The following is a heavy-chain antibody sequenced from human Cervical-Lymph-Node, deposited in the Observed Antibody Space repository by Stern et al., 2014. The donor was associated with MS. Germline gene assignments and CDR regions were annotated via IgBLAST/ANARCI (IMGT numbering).Heavy chain of an antibody. V-gene: IGHV4-59*01. D-gene: IGHD6-13*01. CDR1: GGSISSYY. CDR2: IYYSGST. CDR3: ASTRGGSSWYESYFDY. Sequence: QVQLQESGPGLVKPSETLSLTCTVSGGSISSYYWSWIRQPPGKGLEWIGYIYYSGSTNYNPSLKSRVTISVDTSKNQFSLKLSSVTAADTAVYYCASTRGGSSWYESYFDYWGQGTLVTVSS. J-gene: IGHJ4*02.